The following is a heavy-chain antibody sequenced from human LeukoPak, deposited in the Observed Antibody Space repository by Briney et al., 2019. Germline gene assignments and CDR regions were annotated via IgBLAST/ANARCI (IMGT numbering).Heavy chain of an antibody. D-gene: IGHD3-22*01. CDR1: GLTFSGYW. V-gene: IGHV3-74*01. Sequence: GGSLKLSCAASGLTFSGYWMHWVRQAPGKGLVWVSRINSDGSSTTYADSVKGRFTISRDNAKNTLYLQMNSLRAEDTAVYYCARAPYYYDTSGFLIWGQGTMVTVSS. CDR2: INSDGSST. J-gene: IGHJ3*02. CDR3: ARAPYYYDTSGFLI.